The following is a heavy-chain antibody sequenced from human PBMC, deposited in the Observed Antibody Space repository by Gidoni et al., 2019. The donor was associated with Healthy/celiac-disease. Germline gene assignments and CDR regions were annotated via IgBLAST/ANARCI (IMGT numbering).Heavy chain of an antibody. V-gene: IGHV3-74*01. D-gene: IGHD3-22*01. CDR3: ARDRRADYYDSSGYPFDP. J-gene: IGHJ5*02. CDR1: GFTFSSYW. CDR2: INSDGSST. Sequence: EVQLVESGGGLVQPGGSLRLSCAASGFTFSSYWMHWVRQAPGKGLVWVSRINSDGSSTSYAESVKGRFTISRDNAKNTLYLQMNSLRAEDTAVYYCARDRRADYYDSSGYPFDPWGQGTLVTVSS.